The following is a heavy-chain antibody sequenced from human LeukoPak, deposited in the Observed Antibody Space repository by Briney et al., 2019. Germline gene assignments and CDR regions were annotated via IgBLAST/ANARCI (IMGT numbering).Heavy chain of an antibody. V-gene: IGHV1-46*01. CDR1: GYTFTSNY. CDR2: INPSGGST. J-gene: IGHJ4*02. D-gene: IGHD5-12*01. Sequence: GASVKVSCKASGYTFTSNYIHWVRQAPGQGLEWMGIINPSGGSTSYAQKFQGRVTMTRDTSTSTVYMDLNSLRSEDTAVYYCASGIVATTLDYWGQGTLVTVSS. CDR3: ASGIVATTLDY.